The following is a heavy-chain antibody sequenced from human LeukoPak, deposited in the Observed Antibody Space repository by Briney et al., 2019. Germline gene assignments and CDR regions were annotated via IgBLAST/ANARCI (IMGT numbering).Heavy chain of an antibody. D-gene: IGHD3-22*01. CDR2: IYSGGST. V-gene: IGHV3-53*01. CDR1: GFTVSSNY. Sequence: GGSLRLSCAASGFTVSSNYMSWVRQAPGKGLEWVSVIYSGGSTYYADSVKGRFTISRDNSKNTLYLQMHSLRAEDTAVYYCARDQASSYYYDSRGTNAFDIWGQGTMVTVSS. CDR3: ARDQASSYYYDSRGTNAFDI. J-gene: IGHJ3*02.